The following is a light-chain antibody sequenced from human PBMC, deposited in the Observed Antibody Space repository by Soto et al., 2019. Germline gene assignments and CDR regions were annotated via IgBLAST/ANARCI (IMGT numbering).Light chain of an antibody. V-gene: IGLV4-69*02. CDR3: QTWGTGIRV. CDR2: INSDGSH. CDR1: SGHSTYA. Sequence: QLVLTQSPSASASLGASVKLTCTLSSGHSTYAIAWHQQQPEKGPRYLMKINSDGSHSKGDGIPDRFSGSRSGAERSLTISRLQSEDEADYCCQTWGTGIRVFGGGTKLTVL. J-gene: IGLJ3*02.